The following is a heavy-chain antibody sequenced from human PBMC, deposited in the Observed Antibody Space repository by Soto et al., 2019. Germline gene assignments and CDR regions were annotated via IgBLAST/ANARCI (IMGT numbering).Heavy chain of an antibody. V-gene: IGHV4-59*01. J-gene: IGHJ3*02. CDR2: IYYSGST. D-gene: IGHD2-15*01. Sequence: SETLSLTCTVSGGSISSYYWSWIRQPPGKGLEWIGYIYYSGSTNYNPSLKSRVTISVDTSKNQFSLKLSSVTAADTAVYYCARDGSEHTKGWRAFDIWGQGTMVTVSS. CDR1: GGSISSYY. CDR3: ARDGSEHTKGWRAFDI.